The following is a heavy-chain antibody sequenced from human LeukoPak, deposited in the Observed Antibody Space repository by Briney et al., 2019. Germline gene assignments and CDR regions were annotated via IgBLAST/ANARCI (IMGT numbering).Heavy chain of an antibody. CDR1: GSSFTSYW. CDR3: ARHSGRGGYNWFDP. J-gene: IGHJ5*02. Sequence: GASLQISCKGSGSSFTSYWIGWVRPLPGKGLEWMGIIYPGDSDTRYSPSFQGQVTISADKSISTAYLQWSSLKASDTAMYYCARHSGRGGYNWFDPWGQGTLVTVSS. CDR2: IYPGDSDT. D-gene: IGHD1-26*01. V-gene: IGHV5-51*01.